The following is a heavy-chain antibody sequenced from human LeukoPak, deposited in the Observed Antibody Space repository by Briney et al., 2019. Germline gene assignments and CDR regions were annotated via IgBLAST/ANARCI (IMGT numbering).Heavy chain of an antibody. CDR2: IRYDGSNK. CDR1: GFAFSAYG. Sequence: GGSLRLSCVASGFAFSAYGMHWVRQAPGKGLEWVAFIRYDGSNKYYADSVKGRFTISRDNSMNTLYLQVNSLRAEDTAVYYCAKDLTTARVLLWFGKSYDAFDIWGQGTMVTVSS. CDR3: AKDLTTARVLLWFGKSYDAFDI. V-gene: IGHV3-30*02. D-gene: IGHD3-10*01. J-gene: IGHJ3*02.